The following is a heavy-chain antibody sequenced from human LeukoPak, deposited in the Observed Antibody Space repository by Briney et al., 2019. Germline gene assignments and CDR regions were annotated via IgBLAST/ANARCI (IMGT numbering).Heavy chain of an antibody. CDR3: ARGRGRVAAAGTSFDY. CDR1: GGSFSGYY. D-gene: IGHD6-13*01. V-gene: IGHV4-34*01. J-gene: IGHJ4*02. Sequence: ASQTLSLTCAVYGGSFSGYYWSWIRQPPGKGLEWIGEINHSGSTNYNPSLKSRVTISVDTSKNQFSLKLSSVTAADTAVYYCARGRGRVAAAGTSFDYWGQGTLVTASS. CDR2: INHSGST.